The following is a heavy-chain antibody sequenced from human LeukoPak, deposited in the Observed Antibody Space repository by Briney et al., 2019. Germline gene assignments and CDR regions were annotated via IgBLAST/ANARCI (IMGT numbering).Heavy chain of an antibody. CDR1: GFTFSSYA. D-gene: IGHD2-21*02. Sequence: GGSLRLSCAASGFTFSSYAMHWVRQAPGKGLEWVAVISYDGSNKYYADSVKGRFTISGDNSKNTLYLQMNSLRAEDTAVYYCARTGDQDAFDIWGQGTMVTVSS. V-gene: IGHV3-30-3*01. J-gene: IGHJ3*02. CDR2: ISYDGSNK. CDR3: ARTGDQDAFDI.